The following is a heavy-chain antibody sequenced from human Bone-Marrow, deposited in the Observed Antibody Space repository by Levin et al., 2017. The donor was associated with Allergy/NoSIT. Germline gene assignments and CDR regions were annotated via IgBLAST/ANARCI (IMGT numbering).Heavy chain of an antibody. CDR1: GFIFSNYG. V-gene: IGHV3-74*01. Sequence: TGGSLRLSCAASGFIFSNYGVHWVRQAPEKGLVWVSAISGDGSSTNYADSVKGRFTISRDNARNTLYLQMNSLRADDTAVYYCATGSLDYWGQGTLVTVSS. J-gene: IGHJ4*02. CDR2: ISGDGSST. CDR3: ATGSLDY.